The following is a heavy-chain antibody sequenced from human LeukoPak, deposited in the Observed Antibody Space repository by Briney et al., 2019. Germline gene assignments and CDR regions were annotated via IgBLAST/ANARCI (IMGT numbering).Heavy chain of an antibody. CDR1: GGSISSGGYY. D-gene: IGHD6-19*01. CDR2: IYYSGST. V-gene: IGHV4-31*03. J-gene: IGHJ4*02. CDR3: AKHLAEDSSGWYPFDY. Sequence: PSQTLSLTCTVSGGSISSGGYYWSWIRQHPGKGLEWIGYIYYSGSTYYNPSLKNRVSISVDTSKNQFSLKLSSVTAADTAVYYCAKHLAEDSSGWYPFDYWGQGTLVTVSS.